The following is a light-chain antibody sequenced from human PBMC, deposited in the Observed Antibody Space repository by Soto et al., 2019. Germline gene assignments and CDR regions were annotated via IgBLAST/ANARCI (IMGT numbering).Light chain of an antibody. CDR2: YDR. V-gene: IGLV3-21*04. J-gene: IGLJ2*01. CDR3: QLWDTTTDQVV. CDR1: RIGSES. Sequence: SYELTQPPSLSVAPGQTATITCGRGRIGSESVHWYQHKAGQAPVLVMSYDRDRPSGVPERFFGSNSGDTATLTISGAEDGDEADYYCQLWDTTTDQVVFGGGTKLTVL.